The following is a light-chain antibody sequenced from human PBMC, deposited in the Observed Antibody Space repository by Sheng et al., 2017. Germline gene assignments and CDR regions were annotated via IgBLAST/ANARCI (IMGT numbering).Light chain of an antibody. J-gene: IGKJ4*01. CDR1: QSVSSN. V-gene: IGKV3-15*01. CDR3: QQRAHWPPLT. CDR2: GAS. Sequence: EKVMTQSPVTLSVSPGERATLSCRASQSVSSNLAWYQQKPGQPPRLLIYGASTRATGIPARFSGSGFGTDFTLTISSLEPDDFAVYYCQQRAHWPPLTFGGGTKVDIK.